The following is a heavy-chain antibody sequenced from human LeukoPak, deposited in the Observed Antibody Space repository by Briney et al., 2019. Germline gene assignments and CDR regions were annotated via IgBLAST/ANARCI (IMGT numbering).Heavy chain of an antibody. J-gene: IGHJ4*02. D-gene: IGHD3-10*01. CDR3: ARGGGLH. CDR1: GASVSGSAYY. CDR2: IYYSGST. V-gene: IGHV4-39*07. Sequence: SETLSLTCTVSGASVSGSAYYWGWIRQPPGKGLEWIGNIYYSGSTYYDESLESRVTISIDTSKNQFSLKLNSVTAADTAVYYCARGGGLHWGQGTLVTVSS.